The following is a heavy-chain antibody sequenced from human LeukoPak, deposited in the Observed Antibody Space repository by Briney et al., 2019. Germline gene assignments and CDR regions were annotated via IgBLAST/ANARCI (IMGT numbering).Heavy chain of an antibody. CDR3: ARGYCGGDCYNNFDY. Sequence: GGSLRLSCGASGFTFSSYSMNWVRQAPGKGLEWVSSISSSSSYIYYADSVKGRFTISRDNAKNSLYLQMNSLRAEDTAVYYCARGYCGGDCYNNFDYWGQGTLVTVSS. CDR2: ISSSSSYI. D-gene: IGHD2-21*01. V-gene: IGHV3-21*01. CDR1: GFTFSSYS. J-gene: IGHJ4*02.